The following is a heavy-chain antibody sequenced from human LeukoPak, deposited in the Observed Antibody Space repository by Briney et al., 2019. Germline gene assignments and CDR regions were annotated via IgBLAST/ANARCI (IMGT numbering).Heavy chain of an antibody. CDR3: ARPAERQDSGHETFDY. J-gene: IGHJ4*02. CDR1: GYSFTNYW. V-gene: IGHV5-51*01. CDR2: IYPHDSDT. D-gene: IGHD5-12*01. Sequence: GESLKISCKGSGYSFTNYWIGWVRQMPGKGLEWMGIIYPHDSDTNYSPSFQGHVTISADKSISTAYLQWSSLKASDTAAYYCARPAERQDSGHETFDYWGQGTLVTVSS.